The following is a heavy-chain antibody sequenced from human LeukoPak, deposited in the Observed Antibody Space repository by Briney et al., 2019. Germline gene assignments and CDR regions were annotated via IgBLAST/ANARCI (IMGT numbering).Heavy chain of an antibody. CDR2: ISPTGSTT. V-gene: IGHV3-74*01. CDR3: ARGPNSNWSGLDF. Sequence: GGSLRLSCTASGFSFSGHWMHWARQLPGKGLVWVSRISPTGSTTSYADSVKGRFTVSRDNAKNTLYPQVNNLRAEDTAVYYCARGPNSNWSGLDFWGQGTPLTVSS. CDR1: GFSFSGHW. D-gene: IGHD6-6*01. J-gene: IGHJ4*02.